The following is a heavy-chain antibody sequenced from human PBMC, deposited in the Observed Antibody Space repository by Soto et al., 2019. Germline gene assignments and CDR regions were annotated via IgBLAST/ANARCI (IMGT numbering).Heavy chain of an antibody. V-gene: IGHV4-59*08. CDR3: ARFSYAAHVGFDY. D-gene: IGHD3-16*01. CDR2: IYYSGST. CDR1: GGSISSYY. J-gene: IGHJ4*02. Sequence: SETLSLTCTVSGGSISSYYWSWIRQPPGKGLEWIGYIYYSGSTNYNPSLKSRVTISVDTSKNQFSLKLSSVTAADTAVYYCARFSYAAHVGFDYWGQGTLVTVSS.